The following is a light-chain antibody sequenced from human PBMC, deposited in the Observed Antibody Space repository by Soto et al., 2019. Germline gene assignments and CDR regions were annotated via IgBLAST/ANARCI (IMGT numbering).Light chain of an antibody. CDR2: DVS. Sequence: QSVLTQPASVSGSPGQSITISRTGTSSDVEAYNYVSWYQQHPGKAPKLMIYDVSNRPSGVSNRFSCSKAGNTAFLTISGLQAEDEADYYCGSYTSSSDYVFGTGTKVTVL. V-gene: IGLV2-14*01. J-gene: IGLJ1*01. CDR1: SSDVEAYNY. CDR3: GSYTSSSDYV.